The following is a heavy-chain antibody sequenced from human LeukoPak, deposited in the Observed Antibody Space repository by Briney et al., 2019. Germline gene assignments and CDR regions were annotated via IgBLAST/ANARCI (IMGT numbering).Heavy chain of an antibody. D-gene: IGHD3-10*01. CDR2: IYYSGST. V-gene: IGHV4-39*07. CDR1: GGSISSGSYY. J-gene: IGHJ4*02. CDR3: ARGGTLYNNNY. Sequence: SETLSLTCTVSGGSISSGSYYWGWIRQPPGKGLEWIGSIYYSGSTYYNPSLKSRVTVSVDTSKNQFSLNLNSVTAADTAVYYCARGGTLYNNNYWGQGTLVTVSS.